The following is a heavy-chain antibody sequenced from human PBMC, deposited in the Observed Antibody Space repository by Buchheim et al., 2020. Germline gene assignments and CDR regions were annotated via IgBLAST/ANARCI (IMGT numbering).Heavy chain of an antibody. V-gene: IGHV4-34*01. CDR1: GGSFSGYY. J-gene: IGHJ4*02. CDR2: INHSGST. D-gene: IGHD6-6*01. CDR3: AREIAALGDY. Sequence: QVQLQQWGAGLLKPSETLSLTCAVYGGSFSGYYWSWIRQPPGKGLEWIGEINHSGSTNYNPSLKSRVTISVDTSKNQFYLKLGSGTAADTAGYYCAREIAALGDYWGQGTL.